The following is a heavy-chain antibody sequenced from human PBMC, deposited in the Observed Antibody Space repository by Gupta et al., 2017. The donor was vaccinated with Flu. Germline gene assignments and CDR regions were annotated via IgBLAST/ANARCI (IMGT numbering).Heavy chain of an antibody. CDR3: AREHRRDYGGHPAFDY. CDR1: GGSISSRGYY. D-gene: IGHD4-23*01. Sequence: QVQLQESGPGLVKPSQTLSLTCTVSGGSISSRGYYWTWIRQHAGKGLEWIGYIYYSGVAYYNPALESRVTISVDTSKSQFSLMLSSVTAADTAVYFCAREHRRDYGGHPAFDYWGQGTLVTVSS. V-gene: IGHV4-31*03. CDR2: IYYSGVA. J-gene: IGHJ4*02.